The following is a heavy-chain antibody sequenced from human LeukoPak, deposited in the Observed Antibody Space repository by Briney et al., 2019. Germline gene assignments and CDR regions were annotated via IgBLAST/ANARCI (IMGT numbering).Heavy chain of an antibody. CDR2: IKSDGGLT. J-gene: IGHJ4*02. Sequence: GGSLRLSCAASGFTFSSYSMNWVRQAPGKGLVWVSRIKSDGGLTNYADSVKGRFTISRDNSKNTLYLQMNSLRAEDTAVYYCAKEKGSYGLIPSKYYFDYWGQGTLVTVSS. V-gene: IGHV3-74*01. CDR3: AKEKGSYGLIPSKYYFDY. CDR1: GFTFSSYS. D-gene: IGHD5-18*01.